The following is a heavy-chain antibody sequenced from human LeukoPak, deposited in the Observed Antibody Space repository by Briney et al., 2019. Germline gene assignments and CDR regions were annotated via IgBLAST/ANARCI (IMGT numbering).Heavy chain of an antibody. D-gene: IGHD3-9*01. CDR2: MNPNSGNT. J-gene: IGHJ4*02. Sequence: ASVKVSCKASGYTFTSYDINWVRQATGQGLEWMGWMNPNSGNTGYAQKFQGRVTMTRNTSISTAYMELSSLRAEDTALYYCAKAPYYDILTAPYYFDYWGQGTLVTVSS. CDR3: AKAPYYDILTAPYYFDY. V-gene: IGHV1-8*01. CDR1: GYTFTSYD.